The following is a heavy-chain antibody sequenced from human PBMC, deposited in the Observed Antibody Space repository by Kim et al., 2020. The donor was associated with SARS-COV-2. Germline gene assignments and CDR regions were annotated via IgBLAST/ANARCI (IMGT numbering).Heavy chain of an antibody. CDR2: IIPILGIA. CDR3: ARDRSATDIVVVPAWHYYYGMDV. J-gene: IGHJ6*02. V-gene: IGHV1-69*04. CDR1: GGTFSSYA. Sequence: SVKVSCKASGGTFSSYAISWVRQAPGQGLEWMGRIIPILGIANYAQKFQGRVTITADKSTSTAYMELSSLRSEDTAVYYCARDRSATDIVVVPAWHYYYGMDVWGQGTTVTVSS. D-gene: IGHD2-2*01.